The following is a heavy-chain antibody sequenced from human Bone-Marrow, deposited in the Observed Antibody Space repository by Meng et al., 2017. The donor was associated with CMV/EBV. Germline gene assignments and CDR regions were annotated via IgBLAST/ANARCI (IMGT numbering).Heavy chain of an antibody. CDR2: ISPDGKTT. CDR1: GFTFATHH. D-gene: IGHD1-26*01. Sequence: GESLKISCVASGFTFATHHIHWVRQTPGKGLEWVAIISPDGKTTHYADFVRGRFTISRDNSKKTLYLQMSNLGADDTAEYYCARDYTGNYCIDFWGRGTLVTVSS. J-gene: IGHJ4*02. CDR3: ARDYTGNYCIDF. V-gene: IGHV3-30*04.